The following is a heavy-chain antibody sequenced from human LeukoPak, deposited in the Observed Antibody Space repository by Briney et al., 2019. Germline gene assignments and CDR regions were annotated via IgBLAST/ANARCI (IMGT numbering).Heavy chain of an antibody. J-gene: IGHJ4*02. D-gene: IGHD1-26*01. Sequence: SETLSLTCAVSGYSISSGYYWGWIRQPPGKGLEWIGSIYRSGSTYYNPSLKSRVTISVDTSENQFSLKLSSVTAADTAVYYCARGLYSGSFVNYFDYWGQGTLVTVSS. CDR3: ARGLYSGSFVNYFDY. V-gene: IGHV4-38-2*01. CDR2: IYRSGST. CDR1: GYSISSGYY.